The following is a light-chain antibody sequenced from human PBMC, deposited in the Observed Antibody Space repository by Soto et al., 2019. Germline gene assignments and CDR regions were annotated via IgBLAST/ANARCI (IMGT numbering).Light chain of an antibody. V-gene: IGKV3-20*01. CDR2: GAS. CDR1: RSFRGSN. Sequence: ENVLTQSPGTLSLSPGERPTLPCRASRSFRGSNLAWYQQKPGQAPRLLMYGASSRATGIPDRFSGGGSGADFTLTISRLEPEDFGVYYCQQYHNSILMFGQGTKVEIK. J-gene: IGKJ1*01. CDR3: QQYHNSILM.